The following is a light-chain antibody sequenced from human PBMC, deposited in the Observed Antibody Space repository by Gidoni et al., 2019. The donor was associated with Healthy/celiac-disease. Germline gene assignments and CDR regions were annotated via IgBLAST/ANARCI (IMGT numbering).Light chain of an antibody. CDR3: QVWDSSSDHPYVV. J-gene: IGLJ2*01. CDR1: NLGSKS. CDR2: DDS. Sequence: SYVLTPPPSVSVAPGQTARITRGGNNLGSKSVHWYQQKPGQAPVLVVYDDSDRPSGIPARFSGSNSGNTATLTISRVEAGDEADYYWQVWDSSSDHPYVVFGGGTKLTVL. V-gene: IGLV3-21*02.